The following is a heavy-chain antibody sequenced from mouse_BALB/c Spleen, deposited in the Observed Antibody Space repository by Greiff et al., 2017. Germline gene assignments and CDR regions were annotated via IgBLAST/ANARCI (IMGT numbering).Heavy chain of an antibody. CDR1: GYSFTGYY. J-gene: IGHJ4*01. Sequence: LVKTGASVKISCKASGYSFTGYYMHWVKQSHGKSLEWIGYISCYNGATSYNQKFKGKATFTVDTSSSTAYMQFNSLTSEDSAVYYCARGYYYGSSYDYAMDYWGQGTSVTVSS. CDR2: ISCYNGAT. CDR3: ARGYYYGSSYDYAMDY. V-gene: IGHV1S34*01. D-gene: IGHD1-1*01.